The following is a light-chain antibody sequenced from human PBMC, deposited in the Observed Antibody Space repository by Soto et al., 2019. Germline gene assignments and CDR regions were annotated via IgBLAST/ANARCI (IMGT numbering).Light chain of an antibody. CDR2: AAS. CDR3: QQAYSFPLT. Sequence: DIQMTQSPSSVSASVGDRVTITCRASQGISSGLVWYQQKPGKAPKPLIYAASSLQSGVPSRFSGSGFGTDFTLSISSLQPEDFATYSCQQAYSFPLTFGGGTKVEIK. V-gene: IGKV1-12*01. J-gene: IGKJ4*01. CDR1: QGISSG.